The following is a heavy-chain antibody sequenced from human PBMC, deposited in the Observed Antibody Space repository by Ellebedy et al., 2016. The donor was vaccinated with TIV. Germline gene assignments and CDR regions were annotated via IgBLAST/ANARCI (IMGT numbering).Heavy chain of an antibody. CDR3: ARGPTTVNLDYYYGMDV. J-gene: IGHJ6*02. CDR1: GYTFTSYD. Sequence: ASVKVSXKASGYTFTSYDINWVRQATGQGLEWMGWMNPNSGNTGYAQKFQGRVTITADESTSTAYMELSSLRSEDTAVYYCARGPTTVNLDYYYGMDVWGQGTTVTVSS. D-gene: IGHD4-11*01. V-gene: IGHV1-8*01. CDR2: MNPNSGNT.